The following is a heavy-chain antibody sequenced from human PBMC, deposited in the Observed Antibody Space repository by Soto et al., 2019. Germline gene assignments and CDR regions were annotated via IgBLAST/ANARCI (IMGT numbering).Heavy chain of an antibody. D-gene: IGHD3-10*01. CDR2: IRSKANSYAT. J-gene: IGHJ3*02. CDR1: GGTCRDPG. V-gene: IGHV3-73*01. Sequence: AAAGGTCRDPGMHRISQEYRKGLEWVGRIRSKANSYATAYAASVKGRFTISRDDSKNTAYLQMNSLKTEDTAVYYCTRHSPNYFYACDIWGQGTMVT. CDR3: TRHSPNYFYACDI.